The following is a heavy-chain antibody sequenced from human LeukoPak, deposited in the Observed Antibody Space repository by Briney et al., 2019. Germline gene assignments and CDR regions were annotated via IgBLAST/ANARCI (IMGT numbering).Heavy chain of an antibody. CDR2: FSGSGDTT. D-gene: IGHD1-26*01. CDR3: AKVVSGSYSYYYYGVDV. V-gene: IGHV3-23*01. Sequence: GGSLRPSCAASGFTFSTHAMSWVRQAPGKGLEWVSGFSGSGDTTYHADSVKGRFTISRDNSKNTLYLQMNSLRAEDTAVYYYAKVVSGSYSYYYYGVDVWGQGTTVTVSS. J-gene: IGHJ6*02. CDR1: GFTFSTHA.